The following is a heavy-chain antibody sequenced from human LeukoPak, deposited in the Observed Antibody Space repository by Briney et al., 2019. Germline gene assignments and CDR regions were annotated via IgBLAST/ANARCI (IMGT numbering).Heavy chain of an antibody. CDR2: ISSSSSYI. D-gene: IGHD3-3*01. CDR1: GFTFSSYS. V-gene: IGHV3-21*01. J-gene: IGHJ4*02. Sequence: GGSLRLSCAASGFTFSSYSMNWVRQAPGKGLEWVSSISSSSSYIYYADSVKGRFTISRDNAKNSLYLQMNSLRAEDTAVYYCARDYDFWSGYPSSDYWGQGTLVTVSS. CDR3: ARDYDFWSGYPSSDY.